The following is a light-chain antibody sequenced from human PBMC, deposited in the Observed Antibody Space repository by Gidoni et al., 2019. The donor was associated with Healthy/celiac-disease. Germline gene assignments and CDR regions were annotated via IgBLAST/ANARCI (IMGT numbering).Light chain of an antibody. CDR3: AAWDDSLNGWV. CDR2: SNN. V-gene: IGLV1-44*01. CDR1: SSNIGSNT. J-gene: IGLJ3*02. Sequence: QSVLTQPPSASGTPGQRVTIPCSGSSSNIGSNTVNWYQQLPGTAPNLLIYSNNQPPSGVPDRFSGSKSGTAASLAISGLQSEDEADYYCAAWDDSLNGWVFGGGTKLTGL.